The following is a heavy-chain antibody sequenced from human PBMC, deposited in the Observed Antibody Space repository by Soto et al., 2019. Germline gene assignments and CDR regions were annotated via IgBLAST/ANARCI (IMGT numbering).Heavy chain of an antibody. Sequence: TFTSYGISWVRQAPGQGLEWMGWISAYNGNTNYAQKLQGRVTMTTDTSTSTAYMELRSLRSDDTTVYYCARDQDDFWSGYPKYFDYWGQGTLVKSPQ. CDR2: ISAYNGNT. V-gene: IGHV1-18*01. CDR1: TFTSYG. J-gene: IGHJ4*02. CDR3: ARDQDDFWSGYPKYFDY. D-gene: IGHD3-3*01.